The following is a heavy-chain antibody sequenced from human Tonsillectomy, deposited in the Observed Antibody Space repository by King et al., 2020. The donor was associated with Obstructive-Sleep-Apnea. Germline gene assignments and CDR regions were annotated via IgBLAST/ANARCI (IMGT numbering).Heavy chain of an antibody. CDR1: GFTFSSYG. Sequence: VQLVESGGGVVQPGGSLRLSCAASGFTFSSYGMHWVRQASGKGLEGVAFIRYDGSNKNYADSVKGRFTISRDNSKNTLYLQMNSLRAEDTAVYYCAKPLSIASSGYYSIDYWGQGTLVTVSS. V-gene: IGHV3-30*02. J-gene: IGHJ4*02. CDR2: IRYDGSNK. CDR3: AKPLSIASSGYYSIDY. D-gene: IGHD3-22*01.